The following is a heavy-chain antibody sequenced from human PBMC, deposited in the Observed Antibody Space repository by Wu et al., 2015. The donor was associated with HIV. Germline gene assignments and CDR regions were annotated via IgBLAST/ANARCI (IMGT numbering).Heavy chain of an antibody. J-gene: IGHJ1*01. CDR3: ARGGYKYGTHLQL. V-gene: IGHV1-18*01. D-gene: IGHD5-18*01. Sequence: QVQLVQSGAEVKKPGSSVKVSCKASGGTFSSYAITWVRQAPGQGLEWMGWISANNGNTESTQRLQGRVTMTTDTSTSTAYLEVKSLRSDDTAVYYCARGGYKYGTHLQLWGQGTLVIVSS. CDR1: GGTFSSYA. CDR2: ISANNGNT.